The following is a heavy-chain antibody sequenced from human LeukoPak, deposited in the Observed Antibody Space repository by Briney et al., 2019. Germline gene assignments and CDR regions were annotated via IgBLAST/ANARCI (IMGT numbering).Heavy chain of an antibody. Sequence: SETLSLTCTVSGGSISSYYWSWIRQPAGKGLGWIGGIYTRGSTNYNPSLKSRVTMSVDTSKNQFSLKLSSVTAADTAVYYCARALLNYYGSGDYFDYWGQGTLVTVSS. J-gene: IGHJ4*02. D-gene: IGHD3-10*01. CDR2: IYTRGST. V-gene: IGHV4-4*07. CDR1: GGSISSYY. CDR3: ARALLNYYGSGDYFDY.